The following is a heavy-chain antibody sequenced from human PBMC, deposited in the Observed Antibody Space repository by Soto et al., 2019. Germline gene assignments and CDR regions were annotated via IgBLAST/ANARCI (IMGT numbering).Heavy chain of an antibody. J-gene: IGHJ4*02. V-gene: IGHV4-59*01. CDR2: IYYSGST. CDR1: GGSISSYY. D-gene: IGHD3-22*01. CDR3: ARDYYDSSGYYMDY. Sequence: KPSETLSLTCTVSGGSISSYYWSWIRQPPGKGLEWIGYIYYSGSTNYNPSLKSRVTISVDTSKNQFSLKLSSVTAADTAVYYCARDYYDSSGYYMDYWGQGTLVTVSS.